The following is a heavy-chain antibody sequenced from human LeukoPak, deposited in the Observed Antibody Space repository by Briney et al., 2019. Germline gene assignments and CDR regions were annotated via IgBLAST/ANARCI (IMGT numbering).Heavy chain of an antibody. CDR3: ARGPHYYDSSVNRGADY. CDR2: ISSSTTTM. CDR1: GFSFYTYS. D-gene: IGHD3-22*01. V-gene: IGHV3-48*01. Sequence: GGSLRLSCAASGFSFYTYSMDWVRQAPGKGLEWVSYISSSTTTMLYADSVKGRFTISRDNAKNSLYLQMDSLRAEDTAVYYCARGPHYYDSSVNRGADYWGQGTLVTVSS. J-gene: IGHJ4*02.